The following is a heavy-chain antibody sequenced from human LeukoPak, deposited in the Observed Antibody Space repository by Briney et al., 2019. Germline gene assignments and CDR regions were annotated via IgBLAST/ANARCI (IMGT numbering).Heavy chain of an antibody. J-gene: IGHJ4*02. D-gene: IGHD7-27*01. CDR1: GLTFSRYW. CDR3: ATLGRVDVADY. Sequence: GGSLRLSCAASGLTFSRYWMHWVRRAPGKGLVWVSRINSDGSSTSYADSVKGRFTISRDNAKNTLYLQMNSLRAEDTAVYYCATLGRVDVADYWGQGTLVTVSS. V-gene: IGHV3-74*01. CDR2: INSDGSST.